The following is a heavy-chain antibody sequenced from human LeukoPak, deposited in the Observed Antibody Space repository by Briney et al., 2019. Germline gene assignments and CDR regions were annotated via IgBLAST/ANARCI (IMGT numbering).Heavy chain of an antibody. CDR3: ARDPKWEGWNTEGRVMDV. J-gene: IGHJ6*02. CDR2: ISTYNGNT. V-gene: IGHV1-18*01. Sequence: ASVNVSCKASGYTFMKYGFSWVRQAPGQGLEGLGWISTYNGNTKYAEKFQGRVTMTTDTSTSTAYMELRSLRSDDTAVYHCARDPKWEGWNTEGRVMDVWGQGTTVTVSS. CDR1: GYTFMKYG. D-gene: IGHD1-26*01.